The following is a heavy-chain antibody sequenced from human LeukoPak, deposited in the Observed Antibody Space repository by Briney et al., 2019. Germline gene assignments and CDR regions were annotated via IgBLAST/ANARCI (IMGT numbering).Heavy chain of an antibody. Sequence: GESLKISCKASGYSFTTYWIGWVRQMPGKGLEWMGIIYPGDSDTRYSPSFQGQVTISADKSISTAYLQWSSLKASDTAVYYCTRLIQRQGFPDYWGQGTLVTVSS. V-gene: IGHV5-51*01. CDR3: TRLIQRQGFPDY. CDR2: IYPGDSDT. J-gene: IGHJ4*02. CDR1: GYSFTTYW.